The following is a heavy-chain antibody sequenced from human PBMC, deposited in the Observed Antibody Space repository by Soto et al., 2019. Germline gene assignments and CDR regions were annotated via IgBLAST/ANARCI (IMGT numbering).Heavy chain of an antibody. CDR3: AKRPLTAAGFDY. Sequence: EVQLLESGGGLVQPGGSLRLSCAASGFTFSNYAMTWVRQAPGKGLEWVSVITGSGGGTYFVDSVKGRFTISRDNSKNTVYLQMNSLRAEDTAVYYCAKRPLTAAGFDYWGRGTLVTVSS. CDR1: GFTFSNYA. CDR2: ITGSGGGT. V-gene: IGHV3-23*01. J-gene: IGHJ4*02. D-gene: IGHD6-13*01.